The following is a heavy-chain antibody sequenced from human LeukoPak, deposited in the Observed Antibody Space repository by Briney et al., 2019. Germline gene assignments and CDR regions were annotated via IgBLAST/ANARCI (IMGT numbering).Heavy chain of an antibody. D-gene: IGHD3-16*01. CDR3: ARGWVSYDYVWGSSRPLPWFDP. Sequence: SETLSLTSAVYGGSFSGYYWSWIRQPPGKGLEWIGEINHSGSTNYNPSLKSRVTISVDTSKNQFSLKLSSVTAADTAVYYCARGWVSYDYVWGSSRPLPWFDPWGQGTLVTVSS. V-gene: IGHV4-34*01. J-gene: IGHJ5*02. CDR1: GGSFSGYY. CDR2: INHSGST.